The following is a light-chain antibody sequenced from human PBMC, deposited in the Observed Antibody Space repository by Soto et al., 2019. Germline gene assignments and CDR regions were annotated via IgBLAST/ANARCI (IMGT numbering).Light chain of an antibody. CDR3: QQSFSTPT. Sequence: DIQMTQSPSSLSRSIGDRVTITCRASQRINIYLNWYRQKPGKAPELLIYSASNLQSGVPSRFSGSGSGTDFTLTISGLQSEDFATYYCQQSFSTPTFGQGTRLEIK. V-gene: IGKV1-39*01. CDR1: QRINIY. CDR2: SAS. J-gene: IGKJ5*01.